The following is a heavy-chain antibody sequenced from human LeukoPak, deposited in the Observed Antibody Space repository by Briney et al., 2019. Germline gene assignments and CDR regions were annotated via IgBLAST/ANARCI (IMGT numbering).Heavy chain of an antibody. J-gene: IGHJ4*02. CDR3: ARDPHHDEHGDEGFDY. D-gene: IGHD4-17*01. V-gene: IGHV4-39*07. CDR2: MDHSGIT. Sequence: SETLSLTCTVSSGSISTSNYYWGWIRQPPGKGLEWIGIMDHSGITYSNPSLRSRVTFSLDTSKNQFSLTLNSVTAADTAVYFCARDPHHDEHGDEGFDYWGQGTLVTVSS. CDR1: SGSISTSNYY.